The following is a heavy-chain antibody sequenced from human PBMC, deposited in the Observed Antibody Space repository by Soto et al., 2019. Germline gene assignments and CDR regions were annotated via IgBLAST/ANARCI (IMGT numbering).Heavy chain of an antibody. CDR1: GYTFTGYY. Sequence: ASVTVSCKASGYTFTGYYMHWVRQAPGQGLEWMGWINPNSGGTNYAQKFQGWVTMTRDTSISTAYMELSRLRSDDTAVYYCARVSNFWSGYRAAFDIWGQGTMVLRLL. D-gene: IGHD3-3*01. J-gene: IGHJ3*02. V-gene: IGHV1-2*04. CDR2: INPNSGGT. CDR3: ARVSNFWSGYRAAFDI.